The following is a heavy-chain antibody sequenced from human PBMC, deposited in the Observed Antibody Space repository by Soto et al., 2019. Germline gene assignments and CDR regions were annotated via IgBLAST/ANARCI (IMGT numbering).Heavy chain of an antibody. J-gene: IGHJ6*02. CDR1: VGSISGYY. Sequence: PSETLSLTCTVSVGSISGYYRSWIRQPPGKGLEWIGYIYYSGTTNYSPSLKSRVTISVDTSKNQFSLELSSVTAADSAIYYCARQSGGYYYYGVDVWGQGTTFTVSS. CDR2: IYYSGTT. D-gene: IGHD1-26*01. V-gene: IGHV4-59*08. CDR3: ARQSGGYYYYGVDV.